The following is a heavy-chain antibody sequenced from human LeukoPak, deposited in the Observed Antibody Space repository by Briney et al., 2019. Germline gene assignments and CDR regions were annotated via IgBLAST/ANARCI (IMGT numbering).Heavy chain of an antibody. CDR1: GGSFSGYY. CDR3: AREAQYCSGGSCYGGYFQH. CDR2: INHSEAT. D-gene: IGHD2-15*01. Sequence: PSETLSLXCAVYGGSFSGYYWSWIRQPPGKGLECIGEINHSEATDYNPSFKSRVTISVDTSKNQFSLKLSSVTAADTAVYYCAREAQYCSGGSCYGGYFQHWGQGTLVTVSS. J-gene: IGHJ1*01. V-gene: IGHV4-34*01.